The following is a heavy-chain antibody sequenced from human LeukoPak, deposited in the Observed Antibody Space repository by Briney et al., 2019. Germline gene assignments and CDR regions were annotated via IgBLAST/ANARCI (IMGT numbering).Heavy chain of an antibody. CDR3: AKGGLHNPQGFDY. V-gene: IGHV3-23*01. D-gene: IGHD5-24*01. CDR1: GFTFSSYA. J-gene: IGHJ4*02. CDR2: ISGSGGST. Sequence: GGSLRLSCAASGFTFSSYAMSWVRQAPGKGLEWVSAISGSGGSTYYADSVKGRFTISRDNSKNTLYLQMNSLRAEDTAAYYCAKGGLHNPQGFDYWGQGTLVTVSS.